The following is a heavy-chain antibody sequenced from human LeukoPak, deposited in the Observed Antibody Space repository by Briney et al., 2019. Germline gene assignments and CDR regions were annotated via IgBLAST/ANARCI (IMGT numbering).Heavy chain of an antibody. D-gene: IGHD2-15*01. CDR1: GFTFSLYW. CDR2: INGDGSGT. CDR3: ARQPGYCSGGSCYRLDY. V-gene: IGHV3-74*01. J-gene: IGHJ4*02. Sequence: AGGSLRLSCEASGFTFSLYWMHWVRQSPGKGLVWVSRINGDGSGTRYADSVKGRFTISRDNAKNSLYLQMNSLRAEDTAVYYCARQPGYCSGGSCYRLDYWGQGTLVTVSS.